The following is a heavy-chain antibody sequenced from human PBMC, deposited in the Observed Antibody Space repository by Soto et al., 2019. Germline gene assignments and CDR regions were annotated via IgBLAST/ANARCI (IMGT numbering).Heavy chain of an antibody. J-gene: IGHJ3*01. V-gene: IGHV1-2*02. D-gene: IGHD1-7*01. CDR2: MNPNSGGS. CDR1: GYNFIAQN. Sequence: QVHLVQSGAEVKKPGASVKVSCMASGYNFIAQNIHWVRQAPGLGLAWMGKMNPNSGGSDYAQEFQGRVTMTRATSISEVYMELTSLTSDDTAVYYCARERHLNSPSDAFDLWGQGTMVIVSS. CDR3: ARERHLNSPSDAFDL.